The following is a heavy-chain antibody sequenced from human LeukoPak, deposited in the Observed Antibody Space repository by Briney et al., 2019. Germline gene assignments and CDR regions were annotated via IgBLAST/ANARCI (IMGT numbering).Heavy chain of an antibody. V-gene: IGHV4-39*07. CDR2: INHSGST. D-gene: IGHD3-3*01. J-gene: IGHJ6*03. CDR1: GDSISSGSYC. CDR3: ARVSLYYDFWSGGPYYYMDV. Sequence: KPSETLSLTCTVSGDSISSGSYCWSWIRQPPGKGLEWIGEINHSGSTNYNPSLKSRVTISVDTSKNQFSLKLSSVTAADTAVYYCARVSLYYDFWSGGPYYYMDVWGKGTTVTVSS.